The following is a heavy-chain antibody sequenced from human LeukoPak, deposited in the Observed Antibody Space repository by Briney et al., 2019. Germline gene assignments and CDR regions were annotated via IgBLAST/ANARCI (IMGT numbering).Heavy chain of an antibody. J-gene: IGHJ5*02. CDR2: TYYRSKWFN. V-gene: IGHV6-1*01. CDR3: TRGSTFDP. CDR1: XXSVSSXSAS. Sequence: LXLTCAXXXXSVSSXSASWNWIRQSPSRGLEWLGSTYYRSKWFNDYAVSVKSRITINPDTSKNQVSLQLNSVTPEDTAVYYCTRGSTFDPWGQGTLVIVSS.